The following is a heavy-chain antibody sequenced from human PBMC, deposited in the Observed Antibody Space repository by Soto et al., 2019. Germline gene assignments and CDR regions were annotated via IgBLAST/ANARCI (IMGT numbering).Heavy chain of an antibody. Sequence: GGSLRLSCAASGFTVSDKYMSWVRQAPGKGLEWVSITYADSSTYYADSVKDRFTVSRDNSKSTLYLQMNSLRAEDTAVYYCARAAAARPAAWYWGQRTLVTVSS. CDR1: GFTVSDKY. CDR2: TYADSST. D-gene: IGHD6-6*01. J-gene: IGHJ4*02. V-gene: IGHV3-53*01. CDR3: ARAAAARPAAWY.